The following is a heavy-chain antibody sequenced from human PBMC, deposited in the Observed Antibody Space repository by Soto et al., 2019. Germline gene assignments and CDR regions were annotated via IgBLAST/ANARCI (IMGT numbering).Heavy chain of an antibody. Sequence: GSLRLSCAASGFTFSSYGMHWVRQAPGKGLEWVAVISYDGSNKYYADSVKGRFTISRDNSKNTLYLQMNSLRAEDTAVYYCAKDLSSRDIVVVPAAIHYYYYGMDVWGQGTTVTVSS. V-gene: IGHV3-30*18. D-gene: IGHD2-2*01. CDR3: AKDLSSRDIVVVPAAIHYYYYGMDV. CDR2: ISYDGSNK. CDR1: GFTFSSYG. J-gene: IGHJ6*02.